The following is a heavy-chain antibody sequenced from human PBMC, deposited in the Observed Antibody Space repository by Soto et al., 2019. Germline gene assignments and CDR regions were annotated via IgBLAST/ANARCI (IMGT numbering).Heavy chain of an antibody. CDR1: GFTFSSYA. D-gene: IGHD5-18*01. CDR3: ARESVDTAMVTPDFDY. V-gene: IGHV3-30-3*01. J-gene: IGHJ4*02. Sequence: QVPLVESGGGVVQPGRSLRLSCAASGFTFSSYAMHWVRQAPGKGLEWVAVISYDGSNKYYADSVKGRFTISRDNSKNTLYLQMNSLRAEDTAVYYCARESVDTAMVTPDFDYWGQGTLVTVSS. CDR2: ISYDGSNK.